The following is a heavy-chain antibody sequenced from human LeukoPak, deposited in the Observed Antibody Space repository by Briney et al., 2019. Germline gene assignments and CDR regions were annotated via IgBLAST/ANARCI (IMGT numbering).Heavy chain of an antibody. CDR2: IYYSGST. J-gene: IGHJ5*02. V-gene: IGHV4-39*07. D-gene: IGHD5-18*01. Sequence: SETLSLTCTVSGGSISSSSYYWGWIRQPPGKGLEWIGSIYYSGSTNYNPSLKSRVTISVDTSKNQFSLKLSSVTAADTAVYYCARGPLVDTAMVTLPYNWFDPWGQGTLVTVSS. CDR3: ARGPLVDTAMVTLPYNWFDP. CDR1: GGSISSSSYY.